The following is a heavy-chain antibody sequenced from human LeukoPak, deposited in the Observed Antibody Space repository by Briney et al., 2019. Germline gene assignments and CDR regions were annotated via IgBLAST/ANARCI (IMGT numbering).Heavy chain of an antibody. Sequence: SETLSLTCTVSGGSISSGGYYWSWIRQHPGKGLEWIGYIYYSGSTNYNPSLKSRVTISVDTSKNQFSLKLSSVTAADTAVYYCARRSGDFWSGYGYWGQGTLVTVSS. V-gene: IGHV4-61*08. J-gene: IGHJ4*02. CDR2: IYYSGST. D-gene: IGHD3-3*01. CDR1: GGSISSGGYY. CDR3: ARRSGDFWSGYGY.